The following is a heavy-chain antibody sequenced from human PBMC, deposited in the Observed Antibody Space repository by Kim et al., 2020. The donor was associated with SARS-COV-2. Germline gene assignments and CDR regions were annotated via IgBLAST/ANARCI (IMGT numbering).Heavy chain of an antibody. J-gene: IGHJ4*02. D-gene: IGHD6-6*01. V-gene: IGHV3-30*02. CDR3: AILRSTSTSDY. Sequence: KKYYEDSVKGRFTISRDHPKNTLYLRVNSLRSEDTAIYYCAILRSTSTSDYWGQGTLVTVSS. CDR2: KK.